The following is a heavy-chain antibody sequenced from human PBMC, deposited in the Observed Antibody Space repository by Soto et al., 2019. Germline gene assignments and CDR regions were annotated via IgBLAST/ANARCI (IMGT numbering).Heavy chain of an antibody. V-gene: IGHV4-31*03. CDR3: ASSRYSSVFDY. J-gene: IGHJ4*02. D-gene: IGHD4-4*01. CDR1: GGSISSGGYY. Sequence: QVQLQESGPGLVKPSQTLSLTCTVSGGSISSGGYYWSWIRQHPGKGLGWIGYIYYSGGTYYNPTLKSRVTISVDTSKNQFSLKLSSVTAADTAVYYCASSRYSSVFDYWGQGTLVTVSS. CDR2: IYYSGGT.